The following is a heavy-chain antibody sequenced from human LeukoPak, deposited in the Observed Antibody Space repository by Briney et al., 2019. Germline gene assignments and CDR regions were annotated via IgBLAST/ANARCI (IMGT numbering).Heavy chain of an antibody. J-gene: IGHJ4*02. D-gene: IGHD6-13*01. Sequence: SVKVSCKASGGTFSSYSISWARQAPGQGLELMGGITPIFGTANYTQKFQGRVTITTDESTITAYMELSSLRSEDTAIYYCASNDIPAAAKGGYFDYWGQGTLVTVSS. CDR2: ITPIFGTA. CDR1: GGTFSSYS. CDR3: ASNDIPAAAKGGYFDY. V-gene: IGHV1-69*05.